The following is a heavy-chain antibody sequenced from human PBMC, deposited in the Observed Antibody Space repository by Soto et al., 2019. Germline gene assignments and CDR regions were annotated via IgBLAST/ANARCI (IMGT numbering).Heavy chain of an antibody. Sequence: SETLSLTCTVSVGSISSGGYYWSWIRQHPGKGLEWIGYIYYSGSTYYNPSLKSRVTISVDTSKNQFSPKLSSVTAADTAVYYCAREYYYDSTYFDYWGQGTLVTV. CDR1: VGSISSGGYY. CDR3: AREYYYDSTYFDY. J-gene: IGHJ4*02. CDR2: IYYSGST. D-gene: IGHD3-22*01. V-gene: IGHV4-31*03.